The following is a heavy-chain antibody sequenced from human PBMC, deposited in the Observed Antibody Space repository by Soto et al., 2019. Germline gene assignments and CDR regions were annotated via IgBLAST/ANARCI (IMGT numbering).Heavy chain of an antibody. CDR3: ASQAAGWYPDY. CDR1: GGSISSGGYY. J-gene: IGHJ4*02. CDR2: SYDSGST. V-gene: IGHV4-31*03. D-gene: IGHD6-19*01. Sequence: QVELQESGPGLVKPSQTLSLTCTVSGGSISSGGYYWSWVRQHPGKRVEWIGYSYDSGSTYYNPSLKSRVTISVDTSKNQFSLKLTSVTAADTAVYYCASQAAGWYPDYWGQGTLVTVSS.